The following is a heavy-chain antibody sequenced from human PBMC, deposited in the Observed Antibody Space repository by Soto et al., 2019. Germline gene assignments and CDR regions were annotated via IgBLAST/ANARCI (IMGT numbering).Heavy chain of an antibody. J-gene: IGHJ3*02. V-gene: IGHV3-33*01. CDR3: ARATFWFGEPKIHDAFDI. CDR1: GFTFSSYG. Sequence: QVQLVESGGGVVQPGRSLRLSCAASGFTFSSYGMHWVRQAPGKGLEWVAVIWYDGSNKYYADSVKGRFTISRDNSKNTLYLQRNSLRAEDTAVYYCARATFWFGEPKIHDAFDIWGQGTMVTVSS. D-gene: IGHD3-10*01. CDR2: IWYDGSNK.